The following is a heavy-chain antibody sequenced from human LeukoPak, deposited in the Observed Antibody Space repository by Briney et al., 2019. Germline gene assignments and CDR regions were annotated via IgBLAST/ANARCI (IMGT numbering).Heavy chain of an antibody. D-gene: IGHD6-13*01. Sequence: GGSLRLSCAASGFTFSSYSTNWVRQAPGKGLEWVSSISSSSSYIYYADSVKGRFTISRDNAKNSLYLQMNSLRAEDTAVYYCARGAAAGTNYFDYWGQGTLVTVSS. CDR2: ISSSSSYI. J-gene: IGHJ4*02. V-gene: IGHV3-21*01. CDR1: GFTFSSYS. CDR3: ARGAAAGTNYFDY.